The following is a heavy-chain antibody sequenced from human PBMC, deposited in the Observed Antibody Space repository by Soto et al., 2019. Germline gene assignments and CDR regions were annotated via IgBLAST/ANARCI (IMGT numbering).Heavy chain of an antibody. CDR1: GFTFNSYW. CDR3: VRELIPSGSSYLAY. Sequence: EVQLVESGGGLVQPGGSLRLSCEASGFTFNSYWMHWVRQAPGKGLVWVSRINTDGTRTSYADSVKGRFTISRDNAKNTLYLQMHSPRAEDTAVYYCVRELIPSGSSYLAYWGQGNLVTVSS. D-gene: IGHD2-21*01. CDR2: INTDGTRT. V-gene: IGHV3-74*01. J-gene: IGHJ4*02.